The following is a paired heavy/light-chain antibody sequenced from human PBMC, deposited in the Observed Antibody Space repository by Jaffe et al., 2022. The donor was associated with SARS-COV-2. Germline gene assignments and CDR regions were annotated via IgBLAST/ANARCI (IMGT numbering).Light chain of an antibody. V-gene: IGLV1-47*01. J-gene: IGLJ3*02. CDR1: SSNIGSNH. CDR3: AAWHDSLSGWV. Sequence: QSVLTQPPSASGTPGQRVTISCSGSSSNIGSNHVCWYQQLPGTAPKLLILRDDQRPSTVPDRFSGSKSGTSASLAISGLRSEDEADYYCAAWHDSLSGWVFGGGTKLTVL. CDR2: RDD.
Heavy chain of an antibody. V-gene: IGHV3-11*05. CDR2: ISSTSSST. D-gene: IGHD3-16*01. Sequence: QVQLVESGGGLVKPGGSLRLSCAASGFTFSDHYMSWIRQAPGKGLEWVSYISSTSSSTNYADSVKGRFTISRDNAKNSLYLQMNSLRAEDTAVYYCARGAYTYDVWGDDAFDLWGQGTLVTVSS. CDR3: ARGAYTYDVWGDDAFDL. CDR1: GFTFSDHY. J-gene: IGHJ3*01.